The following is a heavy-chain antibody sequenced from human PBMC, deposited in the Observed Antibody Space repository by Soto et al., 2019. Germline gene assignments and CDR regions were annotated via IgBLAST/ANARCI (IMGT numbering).Heavy chain of an antibody. CDR1: GYTFSKYG. CDR2: ISTYDGHT. V-gene: IGHV1-18*01. Sequence: QVQLVQSGAEVKKPGASVRVSCKASGYTFSKYGITWVRQAPGQGLEWRGGISTYDGHTKYAQKFQGRVSMTTNTATSTDYLELRSLRSDDAAVYYCARQMTDWYNGRQDHWGQGTLVTDSS. J-gene: IGHJ4*02. CDR3: ARQMTDWYNGRQDH. D-gene: IGHD1-26*01.